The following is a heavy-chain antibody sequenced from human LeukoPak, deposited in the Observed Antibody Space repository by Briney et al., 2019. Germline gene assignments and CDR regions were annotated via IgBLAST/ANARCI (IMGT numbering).Heavy chain of an antibody. J-gene: IGHJ4*02. CDR1: GYSFTSYW. Sequence: GESLKISCKGSGYSFTSYWIGWVRQMPGKGLGGFGIIYPSDSDTRYSTSFQGQVTISADKSISTAYLQWSSLKASDTAMYYCAGAYAYSSGWLADYWGQGTLVTVSS. V-gene: IGHV5-51*03. CDR3: AGAYAYSSGWLADY. D-gene: IGHD6-19*01. CDR2: IYPSDSDT.